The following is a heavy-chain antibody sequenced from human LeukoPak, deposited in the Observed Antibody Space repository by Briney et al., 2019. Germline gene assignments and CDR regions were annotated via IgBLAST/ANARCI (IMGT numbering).Heavy chain of an antibody. CDR3: ARGVGTDWYYDY. Sequence: GGSLRLSCTASGFTVNSNSMSWVRQAPGKGLEWVSVIYTTNTYYTDSVKGRFIFSRDNSRNTVHLQMNSLRTDDTAVYYCARGVGTDWYYDYWGQGTLVTVS. J-gene: IGHJ4*02. CDR1: GFTVNSNS. D-gene: IGHD3-9*01. V-gene: IGHV3-53*01. CDR2: IYTTNT.